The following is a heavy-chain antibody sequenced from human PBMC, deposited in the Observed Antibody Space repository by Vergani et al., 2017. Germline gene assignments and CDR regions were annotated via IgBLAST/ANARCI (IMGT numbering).Heavy chain of an antibody. D-gene: IGHD3-9*01. J-gene: IGHJ3*02. CDR3: ARTGGYFDWLLSASAQAFDI. CDR2: IYYSGST. Sequence: QVQLQESGPGLVKPSQTLSLTCTVSGGSISSGDYYWSWIRQPPGKGLEWIGYIYYSGSTYYNPSLKSRVTISVDTSKNQFSLKLSSVTAADTAVYYCARTGGYFDWLLSASAQAFDIWGQGTMVTVSS. CDR1: GGSISSGDYY. V-gene: IGHV4-30-4*01.